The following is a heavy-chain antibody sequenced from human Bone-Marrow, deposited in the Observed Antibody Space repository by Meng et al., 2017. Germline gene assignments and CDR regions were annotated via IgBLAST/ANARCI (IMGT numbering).Heavy chain of an antibody. CDR3: AILPVRCGGDCRSDY. CDR2: IYHSGST. Sequence: SETLSLTCAVSGGSISSSNWWSWVRQPPGKGLEWIGEIYHSGSTNYNPSLKSRVTISVDTSKNQFSLKLSSVTAADTAVYYCAILPVRCGGDCRSDYWGQGTTVTVSS. J-gene: IGHJ4*02. CDR1: GGSISSSNW. D-gene: IGHD2-21*02. V-gene: IGHV4-4*02.